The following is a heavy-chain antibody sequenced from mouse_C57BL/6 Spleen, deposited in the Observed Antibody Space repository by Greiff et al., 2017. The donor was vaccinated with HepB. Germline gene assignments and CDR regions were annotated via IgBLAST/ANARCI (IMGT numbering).Heavy chain of an antibody. D-gene: IGHD2-12*01. CDR1: GYTFTDYE. V-gene: IGHV1-15*01. CDR3: TRGLFGDDLYYFDY. CDR2: IDPETGGT. J-gene: IGHJ2*01. Sequence: VQLQQSGAELVRPGASVTLSCKASGYTFTDYEMHWVKQTPVHGLEWIGAIDPETGGTAYNQKFKGKAILTADKSSSTAYMELRSLTSEDSAVYYCTRGLFGDDLYYFDYWGQGTTLTVSS.